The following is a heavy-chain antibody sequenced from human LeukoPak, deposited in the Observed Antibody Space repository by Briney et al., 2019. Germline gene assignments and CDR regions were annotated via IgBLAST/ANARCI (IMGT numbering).Heavy chain of an antibody. D-gene: IGHD4-23*01. CDR3: ATTVVTPDAGNWFDP. CDR1: GFTFSSYG. J-gene: IGHJ5*02. Sequence: PGGSLRLSCAASGFTFSSYGMHWVRQAPGKGLEWVTFIRYDGGNKYYADSVKGRFTISRDNSKNTLYLQMNSLRAEDTAVYYCATTVVTPDAGNWFDPWGQGTLVTVSS. CDR2: IRYDGGNK. V-gene: IGHV3-30*02.